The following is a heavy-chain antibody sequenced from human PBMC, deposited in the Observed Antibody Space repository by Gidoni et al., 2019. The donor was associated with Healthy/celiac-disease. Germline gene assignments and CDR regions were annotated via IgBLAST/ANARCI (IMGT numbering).Heavy chain of an antibody. D-gene: IGHD6-13*01. CDR3: ARALQYSSSWPNWFDP. J-gene: IGHJ5*02. CDR1: GGSFSGYY. CDR2: INHSGST. Sequence: QVQLQQWGAGLLKPSETLSLTCAVYGGSFSGYYWSWIRQPPGKGLEWIGEINHSGSTNYNPSLKSRVTISVDTSKNQFSLKLSSVTAADTAVYYCARALQYSSSWPNWFDPWGQGTLVTVSS. V-gene: IGHV4-34*01.